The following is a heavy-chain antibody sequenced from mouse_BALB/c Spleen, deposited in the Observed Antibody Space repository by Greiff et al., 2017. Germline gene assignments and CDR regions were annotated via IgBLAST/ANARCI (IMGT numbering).Heavy chain of an antibody. J-gene: IGHJ2*01. D-gene: IGHD4-1*01. Sequence: VQLQQSGPELVKPGASVKMSCKASGYTFTSYYIHWVKQRPGQGLEWIGWIYPGDGSTKYNEKFKGKTTLTADKSSSTAYMLLSSLTSEDSAIYFCARPSWDGDFGYWGQGTTLTVSS. CDR2: IYPGDGST. V-gene: IGHV1S56*01. CDR3: ARPSWDGDFGY. CDR1: GYTFTSYY.